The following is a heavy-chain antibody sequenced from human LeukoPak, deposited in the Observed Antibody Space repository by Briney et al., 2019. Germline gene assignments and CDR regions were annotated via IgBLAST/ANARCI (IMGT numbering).Heavy chain of an antibody. CDR1: GFTFSSYS. J-gene: IGHJ4*02. V-gene: IGHV3-21*01. CDR2: ISGNKNYI. CDR3: ARDPHNPGPIDY. Sequence: GGSLRLSCVASGFTFSSYSMNWVRQAPGKGLECVSSISGNKNYIYYADSVGGRFTISRDNARDSLFLQMDSLRAEDTGVYYCARDPHNPGPIDYWGQGTLVTVSS.